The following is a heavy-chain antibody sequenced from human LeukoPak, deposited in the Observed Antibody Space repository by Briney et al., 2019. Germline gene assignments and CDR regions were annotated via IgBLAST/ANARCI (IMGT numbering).Heavy chain of an antibody. J-gene: IGHJ4*02. D-gene: IGHD4-17*01. CDR1: GGTFSSYA. Sequence: ASVKVSCKASGGTFSSYAISWVRQAPGQGREWMGRIIPIFGTANYAQKFQGRVTITTDESTSTAYMELSSLRSEDTAVYYCARDLYYGDYRLDYWGQGTLVTVSS. V-gene: IGHV1-69*05. CDR3: ARDLYYGDYRLDY. CDR2: IIPIFGTA.